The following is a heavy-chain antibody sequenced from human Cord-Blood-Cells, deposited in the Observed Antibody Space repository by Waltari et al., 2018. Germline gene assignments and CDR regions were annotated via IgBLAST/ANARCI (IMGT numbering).Heavy chain of an antibody. D-gene: IGHD6-6*01. CDR1: GGTFSSYA. Sequence: QVQLVQSGAEVKKPGSSVKVSCKASGGTFSSYAISWVRQAPGQGLEWMGGSSPIFGTANYAQKFQGRVTITADESTGTAYRELSSRRSEDTAVYYCARTYSSSSGGGGAFDIWGQGTMVTVSS. CDR3: ARTYSSSSGGGGAFDI. CDR2: SSPIFGTA. J-gene: IGHJ3*02. V-gene: IGHV1-69*12.